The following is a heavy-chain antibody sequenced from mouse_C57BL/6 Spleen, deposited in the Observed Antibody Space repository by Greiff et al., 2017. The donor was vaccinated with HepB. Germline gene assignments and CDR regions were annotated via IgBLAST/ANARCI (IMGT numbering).Heavy chain of an antibody. V-gene: IGHV1-64*01. CDR2: IHPNSGST. D-gene: IGHD1-1*01. CDR3: AREMTRSITTPLDY. CDR1: GYTFTSYW. Sequence: QVQLQQPGAELVKPGASVKLSCKASGYTFTSYWMHWVKQRPGQGLEWIGMIHPNSGSTNYNEKFKSKATLTVDKSSSTAYMQLSSLTSEDSAVYYCAREMTRSITTPLDYWGQGTTLTVSS. J-gene: IGHJ2*01.